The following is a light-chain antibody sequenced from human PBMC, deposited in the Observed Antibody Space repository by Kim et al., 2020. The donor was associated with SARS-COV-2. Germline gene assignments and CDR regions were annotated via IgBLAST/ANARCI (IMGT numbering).Light chain of an antibody. J-gene: IGLJ3*02. CDR2: GKN. V-gene: IGLV3-19*01. CDR3: NSRDSSGNQV. CDR1: SLRSYY. Sequence: VALGQTIRITCKVESLRSYYASWYQQKPGQAPVHVIYGKNNRPSGIPGRFSGSSSGNSASLTITGAQAEDEADYYCNSRDSSGNQVFGGGTKLTVL.